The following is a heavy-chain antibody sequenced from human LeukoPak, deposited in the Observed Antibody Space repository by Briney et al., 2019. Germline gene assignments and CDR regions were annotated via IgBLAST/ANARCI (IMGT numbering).Heavy chain of an antibody. Sequence: GGSLRLSCAASGFTFDDYATHWVRQAPGKGLEWVSGISWNSGSIGYADSVKGRFTISRDNSKNTLYLQMNSLRAEDTAVYYCARDDYGNYFDYWGQGTLVTVSS. D-gene: IGHD4-17*01. CDR3: ARDDYGNYFDY. CDR2: ISWNSGSI. CDR1: GFTFDDYA. J-gene: IGHJ4*02. V-gene: IGHV3-9*01.